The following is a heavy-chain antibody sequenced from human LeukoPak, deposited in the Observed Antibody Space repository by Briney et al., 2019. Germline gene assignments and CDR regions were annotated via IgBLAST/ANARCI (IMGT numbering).Heavy chain of an antibody. CDR2: ISSSSINI. D-gene: IGHD4-23*01. CDR3: VYGGGYLKH. J-gene: IGHJ1*01. Sequence: GGSLRLSCAASGFTFSSYSMDWVRQAPGKGLEWVSSISSSSINIYYADSVKGRFNISRDNGKNTLYLLMNSLRAEDTAVYYCVYGGGYLKHWGQGTLVTVSS. V-gene: IGHV3-21*01. CDR1: GFTFSSYS.